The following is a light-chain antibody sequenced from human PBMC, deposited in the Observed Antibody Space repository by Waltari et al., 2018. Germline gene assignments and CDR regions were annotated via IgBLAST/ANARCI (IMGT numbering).Light chain of an antibody. CDR1: QSISNF. V-gene: IGKV3-11*01. J-gene: IGKJ4*01. Sequence: EIVLTQSPATLSLSPGERATLSCRASQSISNFLAWYQQKPGQAPRHLIYHASDRATRIPARFSGRGSGTDFTLTISSLAPGDSAVYYCQQRANWPPLTFGGGTRVEI. CDR3: QQRANWPPLT. CDR2: HAS.